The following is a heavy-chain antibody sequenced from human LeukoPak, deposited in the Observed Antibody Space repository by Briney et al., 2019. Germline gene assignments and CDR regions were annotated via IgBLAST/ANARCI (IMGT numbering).Heavy chain of an antibody. J-gene: IGHJ4*02. CDR3: ARGHDTINFDY. CDR1: GGSISSYY. D-gene: IGHD5-24*01. CDR2: IYTSGST. V-gene: IGHV4-4*07. Sequence: SETLSLTCTFSGGSISSYYWSWIRQPAGRGLEWIGRIYTSGSTNYNPSLKSRVTMSVDTSKNQFSLKLSSVTAADTAVYYCARGHDTINFDYWGQGTLVTVSS.